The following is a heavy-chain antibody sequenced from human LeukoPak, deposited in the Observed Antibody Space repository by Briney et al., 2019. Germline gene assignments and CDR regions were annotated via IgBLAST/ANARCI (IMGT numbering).Heavy chain of an antibody. D-gene: IGHD6-13*01. CDR2: ISSSGSTI. CDR1: GFTFSSYE. Sequence: GGSLRLSCAASGFTFSSYEMNWVRHAPGQGMEWDSYISSSGSTIYYADSVKGRLTITRDNAKNSLYLQMNSLRAEDTAVYYCAREVTIAAPDYWGQGILVTVSS. J-gene: IGHJ4*02. CDR3: AREVTIAAPDY. V-gene: IGHV3-48*03.